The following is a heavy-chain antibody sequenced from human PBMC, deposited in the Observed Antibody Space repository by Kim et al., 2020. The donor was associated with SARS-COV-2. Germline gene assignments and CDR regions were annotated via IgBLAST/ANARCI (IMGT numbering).Heavy chain of an antibody. J-gene: IGHJ6*02. Sequence: PIARSRVTISVDTSEDQFSLELGSVTAADTAVYYCARDYDFWGGYTGMDVWGQGTTVTVSS. CDR3: ARDYDFWGGYTGMDV. D-gene: IGHD3-3*01. V-gene: IGHV4-31*02.